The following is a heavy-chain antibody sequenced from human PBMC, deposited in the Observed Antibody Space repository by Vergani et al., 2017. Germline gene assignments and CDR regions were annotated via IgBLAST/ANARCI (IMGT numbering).Heavy chain of an antibody. D-gene: IGHD4-11*01. CDR1: GGSFTSYH. Sequence: QVQLQQWGGGLLKPSETLSPTCVVNGGSFTSYHWTWIRQSPGEGLVWVGDIDHTGRPDYNPSLKSRLTMSVDKSRNQFSLTLNSVTATDTAIYFCARVNTETNGHLYYYYYMDVWGQGTAVTVS. J-gene: IGHJ6*03. CDR3: ARVNTETNGHLYYYYYMDV. CDR2: IDHTGRP. V-gene: IGHV4-34*01.